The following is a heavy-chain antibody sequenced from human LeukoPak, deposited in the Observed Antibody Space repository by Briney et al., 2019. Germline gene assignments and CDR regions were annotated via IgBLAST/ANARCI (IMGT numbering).Heavy chain of an antibody. J-gene: IGHJ1*01. CDR3: ARHPSGDFYASVPFEL. CDR1: GYPFTTYW. Sequence: GESLKISCKGSGYPFTTYWIGWVRPMPGKGLEWMGIIYPGDSDTRYSPSFQGQVTISVDKSINTAYLQWSSLEASDTAMYYCARHPSGDFYASVPFELWGQGTLVSVSS. V-gene: IGHV5-51*01. CDR2: IYPGDSDT. D-gene: IGHD3-10*01.